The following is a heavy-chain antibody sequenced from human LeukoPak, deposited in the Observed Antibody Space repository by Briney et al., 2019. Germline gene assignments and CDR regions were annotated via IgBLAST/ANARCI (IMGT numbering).Heavy chain of an antibody. CDR2: ISSTYI. CDR3: AKAFVPYYYGMDV. D-gene: IGHD2/OR15-2a*01. J-gene: IGHJ6*02. CDR1: GFTLNTFR. Sequence: GGSLRLSCAASGFTLNTFRMNWVRQAPGKGLEWVSSISSTYIYYADSVEGRFTISRDNAKNTLYLQVNSLRAEETAVYYCAKAFVPYYYGMDVWGQGTTVTVS. V-gene: IGHV3-21*04.